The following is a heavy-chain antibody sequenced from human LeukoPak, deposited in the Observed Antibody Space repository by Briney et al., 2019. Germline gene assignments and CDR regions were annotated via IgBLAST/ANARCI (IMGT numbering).Heavy chain of an antibody. CDR2: FSGSGGST. J-gene: IGHJ3*02. Sequence: PAGSLTLSCAASGLTFSSHAMSWVRQAPGKGLEWVSSFSGSGGSTHYPDSVKGRFTISRDNSRDTLFLQMNSLRAEDTAVYYCASHRGASSYDALDIWGQGAVVTVSS. CDR1: GLTFSSHA. D-gene: IGHD6-13*01. CDR3: ASHRGASSYDALDI. V-gene: IGHV3-23*01.